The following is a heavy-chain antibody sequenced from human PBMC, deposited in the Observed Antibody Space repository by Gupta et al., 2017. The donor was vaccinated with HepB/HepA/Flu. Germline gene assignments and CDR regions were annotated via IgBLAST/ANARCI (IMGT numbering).Heavy chain of an antibody. J-gene: IGHJ5*02. Sequence: GDSLTLSCVASGFAMRSYAMRWVRQAPGKGLEWVTGMKDGGGETFYADSVRGRFTLSRDSARNILFLHMAKLRAEDSARYFCAKANYWNLVEYVWVDAWGQGTVVTVS. D-gene: IGHD2/OR15-2a*01. CDR2: MKDGGGET. V-gene: IGHV3-23*01. CDR3: AKANYWNLVEYVWVDA. CDR1: GFAMRSYA.